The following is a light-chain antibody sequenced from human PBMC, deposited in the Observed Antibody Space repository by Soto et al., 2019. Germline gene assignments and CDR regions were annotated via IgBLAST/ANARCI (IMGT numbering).Light chain of an antibody. V-gene: IGKV1-5*01. CDR2: DAS. J-gene: IGKJ1*01. CDR1: QSISNW. CDR3: QQSYTFPWT. Sequence: DIQMTQSPSTLSASVGDRVTITCRASQSISNWLAWFQQKPGKAPKLLIYDASNLESGVPSRFSGSGSATEFTLTISSLQPDDFATYYCQQSYTFPWTFGQGTKVDNK.